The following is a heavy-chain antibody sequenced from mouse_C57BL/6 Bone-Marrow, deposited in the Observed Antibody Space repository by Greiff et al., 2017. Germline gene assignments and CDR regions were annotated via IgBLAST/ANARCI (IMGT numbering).Heavy chain of an antibody. D-gene: IGHD2-5*01. CDR3: ARGNSKDY. V-gene: IGHV5-6*01. Sequence: EVQVVESGGDLVKPGGSLKLSCAASGFTFSSYGMSWVRQTPDKRLEWVATISSGGSYTYYPASVKGRFTISRDNAKNTLYLQMSSLKSEDTAMYYCARGNSKDYWGQGTTLTVSS. J-gene: IGHJ2*01. CDR1: GFTFSSYG. CDR2: ISSGGSYT.